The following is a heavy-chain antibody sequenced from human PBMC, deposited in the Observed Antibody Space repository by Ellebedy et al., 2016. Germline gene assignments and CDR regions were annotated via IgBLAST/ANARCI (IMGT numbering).Heavy chain of an antibody. Sequence: GESLKISXGASGFSFNTFFMGWVRQAPGKGLEWVSTISGAGDNTRFADSVKGRFTVSRDNSRNTVYLQMNNLRVEDTALYYCRHGHYADYWGQGTLVTVSS. J-gene: IGHJ4*02. CDR1: GFSFNTFF. V-gene: IGHV3-23*01. CDR2: ISGAGDNT. CDR3: RHGHYADY.